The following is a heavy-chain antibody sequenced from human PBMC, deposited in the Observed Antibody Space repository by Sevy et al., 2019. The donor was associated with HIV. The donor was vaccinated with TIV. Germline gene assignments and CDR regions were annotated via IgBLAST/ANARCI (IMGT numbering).Heavy chain of an antibody. CDR3: ARVGGAREGYDYVGSSFIDH. CDR2: IIPRFGTA. J-gene: IGHJ4*02. D-gene: IGHD3-16*01. Sequence: SVKVSCKVSGGSFSNSDVIWVRQAPGQGLEWMGRIIPRFGTANYAQRFQGRVTITADESTRTVFMELSRLRSEDTALFYCARVGGAREGYDYVGSSFIDHWGQXTLVTVSS. V-gene: IGHV1-69*13. CDR1: GGSFSNSD.